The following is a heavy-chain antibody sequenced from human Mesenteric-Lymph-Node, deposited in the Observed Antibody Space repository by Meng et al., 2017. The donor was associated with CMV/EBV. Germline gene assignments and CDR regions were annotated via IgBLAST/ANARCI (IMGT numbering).Heavy chain of an antibody. J-gene: IGHJ4*02. CDR2: ISTSGSTK. CDR1: GFTFSDYY. D-gene: IGHD3-3*01. CDR3: ARYTIFGVLFDY. Sequence: GESLKISCAASGFTFSDYYMSWIRQAPGKGLEWLSYISTSGSTKDYADSVKGRFTISRDNAKKSLYLQLNSLRAEDTAVYYCARYTIFGVLFDYWGQGTLVTVSS. V-gene: IGHV3-11*04.